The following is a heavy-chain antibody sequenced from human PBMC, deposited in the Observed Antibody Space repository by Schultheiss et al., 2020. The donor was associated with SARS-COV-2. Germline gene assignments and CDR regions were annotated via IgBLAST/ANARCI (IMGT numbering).Heavy chain of an antibody. CDR3: AKPNNWNHYGMDV. V-gene: IGHV3-30-3*01. J-gene: IGHJ6*02. CDR2: ISYDGSTK. Sequence: GESLKISCAASGFTFSTYAMHWVRQAPGKGLEWVAVISYDGSTKYYAGSVKGRFTISRDNSKNTLYLQMNSLRAEDTAVYYCAKPNNWNHYGMDVWGQGTTVTVSS. CDR1: GFTFSTYA. D-gene: IGHD1-1*01.